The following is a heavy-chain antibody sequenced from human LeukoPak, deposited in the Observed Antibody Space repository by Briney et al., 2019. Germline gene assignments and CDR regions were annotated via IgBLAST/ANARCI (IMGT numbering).Heavy chain of an antibody. V-gene: IGHV3-48*01. CDR1: GFTFSSYS. CDR2: ISSSSTI. D-gene: IGHD3-22*01. J-gene: IGHJ4*02. Sequence: GGSLRLSCAASGFTFSSYSMNWVRQAPGKGLEWVSYISSSSTIYYADSVKGRFTISRDNSKNTLYLQMISLRAEDTAVYYCARGQFRLSDYDSSGFDYWGQGTLVTVSS. CDR3: ARGQFRLSDYDSSGFDY.